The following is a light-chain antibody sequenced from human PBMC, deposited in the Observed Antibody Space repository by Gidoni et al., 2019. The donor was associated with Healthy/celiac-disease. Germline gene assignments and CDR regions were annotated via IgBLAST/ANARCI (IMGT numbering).Light chain of an antibody. CDR3: QQYNNWPRT. CDR2: GAS. Sequence: EIVMTQSPATLSVSPGERATLSCRASQSVSSNLACYQQKPGQAPRFLIYGASTRATGIPARFSGSGSGTEFTLTISSLQSEDFAVYYCQQYNNWPRTFGQGTKVEIK. CDR1: QSVSSN. J-gene: IGKJ1*01. V-gene: IGKV3-15*01.